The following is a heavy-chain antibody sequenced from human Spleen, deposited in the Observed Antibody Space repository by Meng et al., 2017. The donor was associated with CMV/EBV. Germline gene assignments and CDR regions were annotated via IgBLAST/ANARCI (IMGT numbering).Heavy chain of an antibody. D-gene: IGHD4-11*01. CDR3: ARPVTTSFFDP. J-gene: IGHJ5*02. Sequence: ASVKVSCKASGYTFTAHYMNWVRKAPGQGLEWMGWINPDSGDTHYAQKFQDRVTMTRDTSISTAYMELSRLRSDDTAVYYCARPVTTSFFDPWGQGTLVTVSS. CDR2: INPDSGDT. V-gene: IGHV1-2*02. CDR1: GYTFTAHY.